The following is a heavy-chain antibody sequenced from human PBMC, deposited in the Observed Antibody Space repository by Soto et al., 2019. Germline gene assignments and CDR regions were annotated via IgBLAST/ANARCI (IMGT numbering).Heavy chain of an antibody. CDR2: ISANGDNV. D-gene: IGHD4-17*01. CDR1: GFDVSNNY. Sequence: GGSLRLSCAASGFDVSNNYMSWVRQAPGKGLEWVSGISANGDNVDYADSIKGRFTISRDNAKNSLFLQMSSLRPEDTALYYCAKDMKWGGMTTIHYFDSWGQGTQVTVSS. V-gene: IGHV3-9*01. J-gene: IGHJ4*02. CDR3: AKDMKWGGMTTIHYFDS.